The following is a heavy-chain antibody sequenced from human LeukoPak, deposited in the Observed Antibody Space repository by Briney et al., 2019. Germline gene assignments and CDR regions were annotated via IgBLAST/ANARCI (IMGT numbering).Heavy chain of an antibody. CDR2: ISAYNGNT. Sequence: ASXXVSCKASGYTFTSYGISWVRQAPGQGLEWMGWISAYNGNTNYAQKLQGRVTMTTDTSTSTAYMELRSLRSDDTAVYYCAVTTFEIWFDPWGQGTLVTVSS. D-gene: IGHD3-10*02. CDR1: GYTFTSYG. J-gene: IGHJ5*02. V-gene: IGHV1-18*01. CDR3: AVTTFEIWFDP.